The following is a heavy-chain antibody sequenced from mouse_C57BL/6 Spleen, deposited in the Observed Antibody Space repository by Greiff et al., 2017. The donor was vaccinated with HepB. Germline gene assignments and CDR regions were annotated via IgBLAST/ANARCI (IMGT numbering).Heavy chain of an antibody. D-gene: IGHD1-1*01. J-gene: IGHJ2*02. CDR1: GYTFTSYW. V-gene: IGHV1-50*01. CDR3: ASSNYYGSPYYFDY. Sequence: VQLQQPGAELVKPGASVKLSCKASGYTFTSYWMQWVKQRPGQGPEWIGEIDPSDSYTNYNQKFKGKATLTVDTTSSTAYMQLSSLTSEDSAVYYCASSNYYGSPYYFDYWGQGTSLTVSS. CDR2: IDPSDSYT.